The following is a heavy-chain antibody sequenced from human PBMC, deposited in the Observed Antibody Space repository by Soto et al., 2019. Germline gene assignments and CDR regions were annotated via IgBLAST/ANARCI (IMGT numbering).Heavy chain of an antibody. CDR3: ARDIVVVVAATRGLLGYYYGMDV. J-gene: IGHJ6*02. D-gene: IGHD2-15*01. Sequence: GGSLRLSCAASGFTFSSYSMNWVRQAPGKGLEWVADISSSSSNKYYADSVKGRFTISRDNAKNTLYLQMNSLRAEDTAVYYCARDIVVVVAATRGLLGYYYGMDVWGQGTTVTVSS. V-gene: IGHV3-48*01. CDR2: ISSSSSNK. CDR1: GFTFSSYS.